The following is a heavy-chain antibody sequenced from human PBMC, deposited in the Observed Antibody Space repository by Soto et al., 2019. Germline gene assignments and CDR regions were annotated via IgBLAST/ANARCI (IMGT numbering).Heavy chain of an antibody. J-gene: IGHJ4*02. V-gene: IGHV4-34*01. Sequence: QVQLQQWGAGLLKPSETLSLTCAVYGRSFSGYYWSWIRQPPGKGLEWIGEINHSGSTNYNPSLKSRVTMSSDTSKGQFSLKPSAVTAADTAVYYCARGRCSATYCYSNFDSWGQGTLVTLSS. CDR2: INHSGST. CDR3: ARGRCSATYCYSNFDS. D-gene: IGHD2-15*01. CDR1: GRSFSGYY.